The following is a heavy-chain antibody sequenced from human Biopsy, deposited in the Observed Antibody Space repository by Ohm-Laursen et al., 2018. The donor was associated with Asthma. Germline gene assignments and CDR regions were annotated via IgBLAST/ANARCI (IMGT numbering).Heavy chain of an antibody. D-gene: IGHD6-19*01. V-gene: IGHV3-20*01. CDR3: GRDMGGFGSGWFPVEF. J-gene: IGHJ4*02. CDR2: INWNGGST. CDR1: GFMFRSFG. Sequence: SLRLSCTASGFMFRSFGMHWVRQAPGKGLDWVSGINWNGGSTGYADSVKGRFTISRDNAKNSLYLQMNSLSAEDTALYHCGRDMGGFGSGWFPVEFWGQGTLVTVSS.